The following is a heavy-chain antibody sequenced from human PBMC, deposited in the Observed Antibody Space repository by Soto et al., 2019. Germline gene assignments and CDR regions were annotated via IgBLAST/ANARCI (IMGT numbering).Heavy chain of an antibody. CDR1: GFTFSSYW. CDR2: INSDGSST. J-gene: IGHJ2*01. V-gene: IGHV3-74*01. D-gene: IGHD1-26*01. CDR3: ARGPYSGSYGSDWYFDL. Sequence: GPLRLSCAASGFTFSSYWMHWVRHAPGKGLVWVSRINSDGSSTSYADSVKGRFTISRDNAKNTLYLQMNSLRAEDTAVYYCARGPYSGSYGSDWYFDLWGRGTLVTVSS.